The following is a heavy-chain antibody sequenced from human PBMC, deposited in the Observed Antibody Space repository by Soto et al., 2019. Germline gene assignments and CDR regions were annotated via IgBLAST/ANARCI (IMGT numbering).Heavy chain of an antibody. D-gene: IGHD6-6*01. CDR2: TNAGNGNT. J-gene: IGHJ5*02. Sequence: ASVKVSCKASGYTFTSYAMHWVRQAPGQRLEWMGWTNAGNGNTKYSQKFQGRVTITRDTSASTAYTELSSLRSEETAVYYCARDRSIAARRGNWFDPWGQGTLVTVSS. CDR3: ARDRSIAARRGNWFDP. CDR1: GYTFTSYA. V-gene: IGHV1-3*01.